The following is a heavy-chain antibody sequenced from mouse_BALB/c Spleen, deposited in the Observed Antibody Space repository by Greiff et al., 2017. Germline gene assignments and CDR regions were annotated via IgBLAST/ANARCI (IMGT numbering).Heavy chain of an antibody. CDR3: ARQGDRYFDY. CDR1: GYTFTSYT. D-gene: IGHD3-2*01. V-gene: IGHV1-4*02. J-gene: IGHJ2*01. CDR2: INPSSGYT. Sequence: VQLVESAAELARPGASVKMSCKASGYTFTSYTMHWVKQRPGQGLEWIGYINPSSGYTEYNQKFKDKTTLTADKSSSTAYMQLSSLTSEDSAVYYCARQGDRYFDYWGQGTTLTVSS.